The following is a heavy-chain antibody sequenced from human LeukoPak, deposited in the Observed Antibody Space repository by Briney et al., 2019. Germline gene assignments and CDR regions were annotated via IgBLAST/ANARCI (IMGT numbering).Heavy chain of an antibody. CDR1: GFTFSSYG. J-gene: IGHJ6*02. CDR2: ISYDGSNK. CDR3: AKESRHSGSYLSYYYYYYGMDV. V-gene: IGHV3-30*18. Sequence: PGGSLRLSCAASGFTFSSYGMHWVRQAPGKGLEWVAVISYDGSNKYYADSEKGRFTISRDNSKNTLYLQMNSLRAEDTAMYYCAKESRHSGSYLSYYYYYYGMDVWGQGTTVTVSS. D-gene: IGHD1-26*01.